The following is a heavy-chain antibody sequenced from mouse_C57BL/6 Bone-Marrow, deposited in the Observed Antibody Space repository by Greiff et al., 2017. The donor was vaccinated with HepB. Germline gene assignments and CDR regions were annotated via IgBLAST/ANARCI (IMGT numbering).Heavy chain of an antibody. CDR1: GFSLTSYG. Sequence: VQLQQSGPGLVQPSQSLSITCTVSGFSLTSYGVHWVRQSPGKGLEWLGVIWSGGSTDYNAAFISRLSISKDNSKSQVFFKMNSLQADDTAIYYCARMWSTRLYYYAMDYWGQGTSVTVSS. D-gene: IGHD6-5*01. V-gene: IGHV2-2*01. J-gene: IGHJ4*01. CDR2: IWSGGST. CDR3: ARMWSTRLYYYAMDY.